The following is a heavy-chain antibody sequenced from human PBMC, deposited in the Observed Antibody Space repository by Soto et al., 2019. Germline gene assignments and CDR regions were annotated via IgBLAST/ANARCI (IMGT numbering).Heavy chain of an antibody. CDR1: GGSISSGGYY. D-gene: IGHD3-3*01. CDR3: ARYPYDFWSGYSQFDP. Sequence: SESLSLTCTVSGGSISSGGYYWSWIRQHPGKGLEWIGYIYYSGSTYYNPSLKSRVTISVDTSKNQFSLKLSSVTAADTAVYYCARYPYDFWSGYSQFDPWGQGTLVTVSS. CDR2: IYYSGST. J-gene: IGHJ5*02. V-gene: IGHV4-31*03.